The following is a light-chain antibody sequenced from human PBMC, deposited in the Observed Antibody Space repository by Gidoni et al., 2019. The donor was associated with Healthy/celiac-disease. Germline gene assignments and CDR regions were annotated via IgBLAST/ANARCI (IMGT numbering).Light chain of an antibody. J-gene: IGKJ2*01. CDR2: YAS. Sequence: IKYASQSISGVPSRFSGSGAGTDFTITINILEAEDATAYYCHHSSSFPYTFGQGTKLEIK. V-gene: IGKV6D-21*02. CDR3: HHSSSFPYT.